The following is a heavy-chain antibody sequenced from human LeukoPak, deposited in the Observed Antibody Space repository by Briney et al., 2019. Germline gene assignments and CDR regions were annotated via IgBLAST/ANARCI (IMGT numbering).Heavy chain of an antibody. D-gene: IGHD3-22*01. CDR1: GFTFSSYA. CDR2: ISYDGSNK. CDR3: ARAGGGYYDYYFDY. J-gene: IGHJ4*02. V-gene: IGHV3-30-3*01. Sequence: PGRSLRLPCAASGFTFSSYAMHWVRQAPGKGLEWVAVISYDGSNKYYADSVKGRFTISRDNSKNTLYLQMNSLRAEDTAVYYCARAGGGYYDYYFDYWGQGTLVTVSS.